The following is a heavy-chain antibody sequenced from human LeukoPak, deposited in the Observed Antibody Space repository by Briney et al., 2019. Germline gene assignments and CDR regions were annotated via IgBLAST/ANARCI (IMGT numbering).Heavy chain of an antibody. CDR2: IWYDGSDK. J-gene: IGHJ4*02. Sequence: TGGSLRLSCVTSGFTFSDCGMHWVRQAPGKGLEWVAFIWYDGSDKYYADSVKGRFTISRDSSQSALYLQMNSLRPEDTAVYYCARDYHDYGDYVDYWGQGTLVTVSS. V-gene: IGHV3-30*02. CDR3: ARDYHDYGDYVDY. D-gene: IGHD4-17*01. CDR1: GFTFSDCG.